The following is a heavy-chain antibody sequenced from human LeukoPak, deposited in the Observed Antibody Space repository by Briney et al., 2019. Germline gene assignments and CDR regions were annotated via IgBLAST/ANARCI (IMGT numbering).Heavy chain of an antibody. CDR2: IYSGGST. J-gene: IGHJ3*02. CDR1: GFTVSSNY. V-gene: IGHV3-53*01. Sequence: GGSLRLSCAASGFTVSSNYMSWVRQAPGKGLEWVSVIYSGGSTYYADSVKGRFTISRDNSKNTLYLQMNSLRAEDTAVYYCARSGGYCRSTSCLGAFDIWGQRTMVTVSS. CDR3: ARSGGYCRSTSCLGAFDI. D-gene: IGHD2-2*01.